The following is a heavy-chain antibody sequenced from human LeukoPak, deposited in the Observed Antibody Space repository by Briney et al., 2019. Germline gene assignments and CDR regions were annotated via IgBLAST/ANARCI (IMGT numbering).Heavy chain of an antibody. V-gene: IGHV3-53*01. CDR1: GFSVSGNY. Sequence: GGSLRLSCAVTGFSVSGNYMNWVRQAPGRGLEWVSILHTNGDTRYADSVKGRFTISRDDSKNTLYLQLSSLRVEDTAIYYCARGWRSGYITFDDWGQGTLVTVSS. D-gene: IGHD5-12*01. CDR3: ARGWRSGYITFDD. CDR2: LHTNGDT. J-gene: IGHJ4*02.